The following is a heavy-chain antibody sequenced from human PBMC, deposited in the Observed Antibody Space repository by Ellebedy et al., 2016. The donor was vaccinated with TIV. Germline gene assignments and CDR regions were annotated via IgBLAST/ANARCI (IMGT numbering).Heavy chain of an antibody. J-gene: IGHJ4*02. D-gene: IGHD6-13*01. CDR3: ARGTLEQQLAPY. V-gene: IGHV1-2*02. Sequence: ASVKVSCXASGYSFTAYYMHWVRQAPGQGLEWMGWIDPNSGGTDYSQKFQGRVTMTRDTSISTAYMELSSLRSDDTAVYYCARGTLEQQLAPYWGQGTLITVSS. CDR2: IDPNSGGT. CDR1: GYSFTAYY.